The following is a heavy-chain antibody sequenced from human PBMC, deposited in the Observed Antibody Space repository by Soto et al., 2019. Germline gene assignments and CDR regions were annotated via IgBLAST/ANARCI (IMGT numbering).Heavy chain of an antibody. J-gene: IGHJ6*02. CDR3: ARRYYDSSGYHSGYYYGMDV. V-gene: IGHV3-11*01. Sequence: QVQLVESGGGLVKPGGSLRLSCAASGFTFSDYYMSWIRQAPGKGLEWISYISGSGNTIKYADSVKGRFTISRDNAKNSLFLQMDSLRAEDTAVYYCARRYYDSSGYHSGYYYGMDVWGQGTTVTVSS. D-gene: IGHD3-22*01. CDR1: GFTFSDYY. CDR2: ISGSGNTI.